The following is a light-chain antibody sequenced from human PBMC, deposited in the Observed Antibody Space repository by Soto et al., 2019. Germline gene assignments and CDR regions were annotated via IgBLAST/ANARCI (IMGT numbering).Light chain of an antibody. V-gene: IGLV7-43*01. CDR2: STN. CDR3: LLYCGGPYA. Sequence: QAVVTQEPSLTVSPGGTVTLTCASSAGAVTSGYFPNWFQQKPGQPPRALIYSTNNRHSWTPARFSGSLLGGKAALTLSGAQPEDEADYYFLLYCGGPYAFGPGTKLTFL. CDR1: AGAVTSGYF. J-gene: IGLJ1*01.